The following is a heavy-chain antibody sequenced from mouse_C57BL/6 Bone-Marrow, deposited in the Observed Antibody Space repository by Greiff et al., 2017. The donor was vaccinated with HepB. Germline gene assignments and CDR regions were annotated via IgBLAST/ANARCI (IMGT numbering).Heavy chain of an antibody. J-gene: IGHJ1*03. D-gene: IGHD2-4*01. Sequence: EVQLVESEGGLVQPGSSMKLSCTASGFTFSDYYMAWVRQVPEKGLEWVANINYDGSSTYYLDSLKSRFIISRDNAKNILYLQMSSLKSEDTATYYCARGGGSTMITTDWYFDVWGTGTTVTVSS. V-gene: IGHV5-16*01. CDR3: ARGGGSTMITTDWYFDV. CDR2: INYDGSST. CDR1: GFTFSDYY.